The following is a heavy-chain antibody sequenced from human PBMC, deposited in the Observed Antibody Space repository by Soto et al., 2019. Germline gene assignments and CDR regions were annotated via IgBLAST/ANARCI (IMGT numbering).Heavy chain of an antibody. V-gene: IGHV3-23*01. CDR2: ISGSGGST. D-gene: IGHD6-13*01. CDR1: GFTFSSYA. Sequence: EVQLLESGGGLVQPGGSLRLSCAASGFTFSSYAMSWVRRAPGKGLEWVSAISGSGGSTYYADSVKGRFTISRDNSKNTLYLQMNSLRAEDTAVYYCAKDTTGYSSSWYGSWGQGTLVTVSS. CDR3: AKDTTGYSSSWYGS. J-gene: IGHJ4*02.